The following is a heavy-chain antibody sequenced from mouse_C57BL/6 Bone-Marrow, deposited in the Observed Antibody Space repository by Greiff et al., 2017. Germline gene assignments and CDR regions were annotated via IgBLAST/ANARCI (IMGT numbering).Heavy chain of an antibody. CDR1: GFTFSDYY. V-gene: IGHV5-16*01. Sequence: EVKLVESEGGLVQPGSSMKLSCTASGFTFSDYYMAWVRQVPEKGLEWVANINYDGSSTYYLDSLKSRFIISRDNAKNILYLQMSSLKSEDTATYYCARHPLDSLYAMDYWGQGTSVTVSS. CDR2: INYDGSST. D-gene: IGHD3-2*01. J-gene: IGHJ4*01. CDR3: ARHPLDSLYAMDY.